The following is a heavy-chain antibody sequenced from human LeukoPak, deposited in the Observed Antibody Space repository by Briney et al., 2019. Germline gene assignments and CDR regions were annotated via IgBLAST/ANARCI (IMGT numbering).Heavy chain of an antibody. D-gene: IGHD3-10*01. CDR2: IYYSGSI. Sequence: PSETLSLTCTVSSGSISSYYWSWIRQPPGKGLEWIGYIYYSGSIYYNPSLKSRLTMSVDTSKNQFSLILTSVTAADTAMYYCARDPGVDAFDIWGQGTMVIVSS. CDR1: SGSISSYY. V-gene: IGHV4-59*12. J-gene: IGHJ3*02. CDR3: ARDPGVDAFDI.